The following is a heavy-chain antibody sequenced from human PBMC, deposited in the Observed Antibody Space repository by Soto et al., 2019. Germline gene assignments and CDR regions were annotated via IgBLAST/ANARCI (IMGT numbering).Heavy chain of an antibody. V-gene: IGHV3-72*01. J-gene: IGHJ3*01. D-gene: IGHD3-10*01. CDR1: GFTFSDHH. Sequence: EVQLVESGGGLVQPGGSLRLSCAASGFTFSDHHIDWVRQAPGKGLEWVGRSRNKARGYTTEYAPSVKGRFTISRDASRSSVFLEMYSLKIDDTAMYYCVIDDSRGDSSAFDLWGQGTMVTVSS. CDR3: VIDDSRGDSSAFDL. CDR2: SRNKARGYTT.